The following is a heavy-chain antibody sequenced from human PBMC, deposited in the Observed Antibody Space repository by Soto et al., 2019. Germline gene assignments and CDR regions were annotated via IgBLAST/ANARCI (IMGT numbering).Heavy chain of an antibody. CDR1: GGTFSSYA. J-gene: IGHJ6*02. V-gene: IGHV1-69*01. CDR3: ARGAAAALTYYYYYGMDV. Sequence: QVQLVQSGAEVKKPGSSVKVSCKASGGTFSSYAISWVRQAPGQGLEWMGGIIPIFGTANYAQKFQGRVTITADESTSTAYMELSSLRSEDTAVYYCARGAAAALTYYYYYGMDVWGQGTTVTVSS. D-gene: IGHD6-13*01. CDR2: IIPIFGTA.